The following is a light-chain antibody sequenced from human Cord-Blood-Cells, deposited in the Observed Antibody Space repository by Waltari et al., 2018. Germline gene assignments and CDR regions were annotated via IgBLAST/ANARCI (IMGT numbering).Light chain of an antibody. J-gene: IGKJ3*01. Sequence: DIQMPQSLSSVSASVGYRVTITCRATQGISSWLAWYQQKPGKAPKLLIYAASSLQSGVPSRFSDRGPRTEFTLPISSLHPEDFATYYCQQANSFPYTLGAGTKVDI. V-gene: IGKV1D-12*01. CDR1: QGISSW. CDR3: QQANSFPYT. CDR2: AAS.